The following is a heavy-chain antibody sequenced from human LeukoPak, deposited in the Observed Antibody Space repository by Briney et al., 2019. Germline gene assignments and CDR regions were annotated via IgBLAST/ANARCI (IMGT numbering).Heavy chain of an antibody. V-gene: IGHV7-4-1*02. CDR2: INTNTGNP. Sequence: GASVKVSCKASGGTFSSYAISWVRQAPGQGLEWMGWINTNTGNPTYAQGFTGRFVFSLDTSVSTAYLQISSLKAEDTAVYYCARGVSIAAADYFDYWGQGTLVTVSS. D-gene: IGHD6-13*01. CDR3: ARGVSIAAADYFDY. J-gene: IGHJ4*02. CDR1: GGTFSSYA.